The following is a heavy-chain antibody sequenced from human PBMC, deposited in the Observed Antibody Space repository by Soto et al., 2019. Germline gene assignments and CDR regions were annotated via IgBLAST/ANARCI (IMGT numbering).Heavy chain of an antibody. V-gene: IGHV1-69*13. D-gene: IGHD3-16*01. CDR3: AIKQRGISGEIYCGMDV. J-gene: IGHJ6*02. CDR1: GGTFSTFA. CDR2: IIPISATT. Sequence: VASVKVSCKSSGGTFSTFAISWVRQAPGQGLEWMGGIIPISATTNYAQKFQGRVTINADEFTSTAYMDLSSLRSEDTAVYFCAIKQRGISGEIYCGMDVWGQGTTVTVSS.